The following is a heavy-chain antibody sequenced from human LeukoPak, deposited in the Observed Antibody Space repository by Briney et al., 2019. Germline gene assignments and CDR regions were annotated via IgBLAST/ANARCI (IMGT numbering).Heavy chain of an antibody. D-gene: IGHD5-24*01. V-gene: IGHV1-69*04. CDR2: IIPILGIA. CDR3: ARRRDGYNFPDY. CDR1: GGTFSSYA. Sequence: SVKVSCKASGGTFSSYAISWVRQAPGQGLEWMGRIIPILGIANYAQKFQGRVTITADKYTSTAYMELSSLRSEDTAVYYCARRRDGYNFPDYWGQGTLVTVSS. J-gene: IGHJ4*02.